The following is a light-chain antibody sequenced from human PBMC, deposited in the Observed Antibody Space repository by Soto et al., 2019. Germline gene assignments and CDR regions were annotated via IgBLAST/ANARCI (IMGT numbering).Light chain of an antibody. CDR2: DAS. Sequence: EIVMTQSPVTLSVSPGERATLSCRASQSVSTNLAWYQQRPGQAPRLLIYDASTRATGIPARITGSGSGTEFTLTISSLQSEDFAVYYCQQYSNWRTFGQGTKVEIK. CDR3: QQYSNWRT. CDR1: QSVSTN. V-gene: IGKV3-15*01. J-gene: IGKJ1*01.